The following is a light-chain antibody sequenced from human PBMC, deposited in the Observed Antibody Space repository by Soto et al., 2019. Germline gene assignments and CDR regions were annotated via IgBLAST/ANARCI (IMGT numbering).Light chain of an antibody. J-gene: IGKJ3*01. CDR3: QQYENLPFT. CDR2: SAS. CDR1: QDISNY. Sequence: DIPMTQSPSSLSASVGDRVTITCQASQDISNYLNWYQQKPGKGPKLLIHSASNLETGVPSRFSGSGSGTDFTFTISSLQPEDIATYYCQQYENLPFTFGPGTKVDIK. V-gene: IGKV1-33*01.